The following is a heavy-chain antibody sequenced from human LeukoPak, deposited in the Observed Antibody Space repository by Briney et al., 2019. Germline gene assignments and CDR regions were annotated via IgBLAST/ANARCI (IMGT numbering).Heavy chain of an antibody. CDR1: GLTFSIYS. CDR3: ARNPGGIGDY. V-gene: IGHV3-48*02. Sequence: GGSLRLSCAAPGLTFSIYSMNWVRQAPGKGLEWVSFISGSSSSTFYADSVKGRFTVSRDNAKNSLYLQMNSLRDEDTAVYYCARNPGGIGDYWGQGTLVTVSS. J-gene: IGHJ4*02. CDR2: ISGSSSST. D-gene: IGHD4-23*01.